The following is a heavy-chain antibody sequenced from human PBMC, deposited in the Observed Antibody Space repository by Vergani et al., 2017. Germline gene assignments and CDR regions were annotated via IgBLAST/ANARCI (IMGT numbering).Heavy chain of an antibody. CDR2: IRPYTGHT. J-gene: IGHJ3*01. Sequence: QVQLVQSGAELKKPGASVSVSCKGSSHTFQTYGISWVRQAPGKGLEWMAWIRPYTGHTIYAQEFQDRITMTADTSTNTAYMELESLRSDDTAVYFCARVAPTNSEVTPSAFDGRGQGTMVTVSS. CDR1: SHTFQTYG. V-gene: IGHV1-18*01. D-gene: IGHD1-1*01. CDR3: ARVAPTNSEVTPSAFDG.